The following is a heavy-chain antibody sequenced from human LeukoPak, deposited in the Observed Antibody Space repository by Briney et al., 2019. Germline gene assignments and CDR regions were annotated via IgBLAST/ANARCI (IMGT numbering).Heavy chain of an antibody. V-gene: IGHV3-48*03. D-gene: IGHD3-10*01. CDR1: GFTFSSYE. CDR3: AREGMVRGVFDY. CDR2: ISSSGSTI. Sequence: GGSLRPSCAASGFTFSSYEMNWVRQAPGKRLEWVSYISSSGSTIYYADSVKGRFTASRDNAKNSLYLQMNSLRAEDTAVYYCAREGMVRGVFDYWGQGTLVTVSS. J-gene: IGHJ4*02.